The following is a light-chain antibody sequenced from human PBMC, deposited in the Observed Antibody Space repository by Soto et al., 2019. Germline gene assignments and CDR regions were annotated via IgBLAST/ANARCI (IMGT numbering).Light chain of an antibody. CDR3: TSWTTSTTMI. CDR2: DVN. V-gene: IGLV2-14*03. Sequence: QSVLTQPASVSGSPGQSITISCTGTISDIGAYNFVSWYQQHPGKAPKLMLYDVNLRPSGVSNRFSGSKSGNTDSLTISGLQAEDEAAYYCTSWTTSTTMIFGGGTQLTVL. J-gene: IGLJ2*01. CDR1: ISDIGAYNF.